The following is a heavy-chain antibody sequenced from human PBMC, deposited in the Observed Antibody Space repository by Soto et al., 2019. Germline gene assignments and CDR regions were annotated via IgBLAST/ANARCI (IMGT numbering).Heavy chain of an antibody. CDR2: ISIRGGDE. Sequence: QMQLVESGGGVVQPGKSLRLSCAASGFTFSSYAMHWARQAPSKGLEWVTIISIRGGDEYYAESVRGRITISRDDSKNTLYLQMDSLRVEDTAVYYCAMGTIVARQHLDYWGQGTLVTVSS. J-gene: IGHJ4*02. CDR3: AMGTIVARQHLDY. V-gene: IGHV3-30*03. D-gene: IGHD6-6*01. CDR1: GFTFSSYA.